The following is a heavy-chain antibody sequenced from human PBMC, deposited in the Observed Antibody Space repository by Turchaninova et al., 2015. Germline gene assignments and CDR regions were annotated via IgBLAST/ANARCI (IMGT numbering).Heavy chain of an antibody. Sequence: EVQLVVSGGGLVKHGRSLRLSCVAYGFTFDDYAIHWVWLAQGTGLEWVSVIGWIRRLTAEADSGHGRLPISSDNAKNFLCLHINSLKPEDTALYYCAKDFCTGGICYKGGFDYWGQGTLVTVSA. D-gene: IGHD2-8*02. CDR1: GFTFDDYA. J-gene: IGHJ4*02. CDR2: IGWIRRLT. CDR3: AKDFCTGGICYKGGFDY. V-gene: IGHV3-9*01.